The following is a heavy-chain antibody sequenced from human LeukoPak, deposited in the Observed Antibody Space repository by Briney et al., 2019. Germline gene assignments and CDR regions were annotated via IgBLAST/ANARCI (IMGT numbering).Heavy chain of an antibody. V-gene: IGHV4-59*12. J-gene: IGHJ5*02. CDR3: ARASA. Sequence: SETLSLTCTVSGGSISSYYWSWIRQPPGKGLEWIGYIHYSGGITYYNPSLKSRVTISVDTSKNQFSLRLSSVTAADTAVYYCARASAWGQGTLVTVSS. CDR2: IHYSGGIT. CDR1: GGSISSYY. D-gene: IGHD1-26*01.